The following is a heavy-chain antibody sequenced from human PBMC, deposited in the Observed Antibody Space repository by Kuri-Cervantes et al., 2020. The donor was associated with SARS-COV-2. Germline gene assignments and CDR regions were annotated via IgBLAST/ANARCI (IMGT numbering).Heavy chain of an antibody. Sequence: GGSLRLSCAASRFNFGSCDMNWVRQAPGKGLEWVSSISASGGSTYYADSVRGRFAVARDNSKDTLYLQMNSLRAEDTAVYYCARSIVGATTPGYWGQGTLVTVSS. D-gene: IGHD1-26*01. CDR1: RFNFGSCD. V-gene: IGHV3-23*01. J-gene: IGHJ4*02. CDR3: ARSIVGATTPGY. CDR2: ISASGGST.